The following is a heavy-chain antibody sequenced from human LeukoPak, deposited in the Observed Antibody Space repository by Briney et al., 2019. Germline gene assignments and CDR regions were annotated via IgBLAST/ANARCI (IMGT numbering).Heavy chain of an antibody. CDR2: ISSYNGNT. V-gene: IGHV1-18*01. CDR1: GYTFSSYG. Sequence: ASVKVSCKASGYTFSSYGITWIRQAPGQGLEWMGWISSYNGNTNYAQNLQGRVTMTTDTSTSTAYMELRSLRSDDTAVYYCVSSSPGATYFDYWGQGTLVIVSS. D-gene: IGHD6-6*01. CDR3: VSSSPGATYFDY. J-gene: IGHJ4*02.